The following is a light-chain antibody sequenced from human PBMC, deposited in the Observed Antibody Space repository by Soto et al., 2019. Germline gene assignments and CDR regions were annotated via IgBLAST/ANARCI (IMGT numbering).Light chain of an antibody. J-gene: IGLJ1*01. CDR1: SANIGAAYN. Sequence: SVLTQPPSASGTPGQRVTISCTGSSANIGAAYNVDWYQQLPGTAPKLLIYGNNNRPSGVPARFSGSKSGTSASLAIAGLQAEDEGYYYCHYCDSSLSGYVFGTGTKVTVL. CDR3: HYCDSSLSGYV. V-gene: IGLV1-40*01. CDR2: GNN.